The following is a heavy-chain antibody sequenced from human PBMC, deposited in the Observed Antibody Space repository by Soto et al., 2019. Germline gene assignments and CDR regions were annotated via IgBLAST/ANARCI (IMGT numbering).Heavy chain of an antibody. CDR3: ARDFILGESRVRGVNGGRGPANYYYYYGMDV. V-gene: IGHV3-30-3*01. CDR1: GFTFSSYA. Sequence: GGSLRLSCAASGFTFSSYAMHWVRQAPGKGLEWVAVISYDGSNKYYADSVKGRFTISRDNSKNQLYLQMNSLRAEDTAVYYCARDFILGESRVRGVNGGRGPANYYYYYGMDVWGQGTTVTVSS. D-gene: IGHD3-10*01. J-gene: IGHJ6*02. CDR2: ISYDGSNK.